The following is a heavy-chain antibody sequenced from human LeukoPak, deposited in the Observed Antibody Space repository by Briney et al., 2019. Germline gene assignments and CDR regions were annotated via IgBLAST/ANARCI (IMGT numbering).Heavy chain of an antibody. J-gene: IGHJ6*03. CDR2: INPNSGGT. Sequence: ASVKVSCKASGYTFTGYYMHWVRQAPGRGLEWMGWINPNSGGTNYAQKFQGRVTMTRDTSISTAYMELSRLRSDDTAVYYCARAEIWFGELFYYMDVWGKGTTVTISS. CDR1: GYTFTGYY. D-gene: IGHD3-10*01. CDR3: ARAEIWFGELFYYMDV. V-gene: IGHV1-2*02.